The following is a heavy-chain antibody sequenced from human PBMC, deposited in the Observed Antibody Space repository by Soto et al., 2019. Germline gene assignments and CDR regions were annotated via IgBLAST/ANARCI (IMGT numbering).Heavy chain of an antibody. Sequence: PGGSLRLSCAASGFTFSSYAMSWVRQAPGKGLEWVSAISGSGGSTYYADSVKGRFTISRDNSKNTLYLQMNSLRAEDTAVDYWAKSPRWELPPQTFDYWGQGTLVTVSS. CDR1: GFTFSSYA. CDR3: AKSPRWELPPQTFDY. D-gene: IGHD1-26*01. V-gene: IGHV3-23*01. CDR2: ISGSGGST. J-gene: IGHJ4*02.